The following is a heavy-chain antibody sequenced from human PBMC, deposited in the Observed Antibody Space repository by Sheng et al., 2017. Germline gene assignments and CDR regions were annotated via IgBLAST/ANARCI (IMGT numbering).Heavy chain of an antibody. CDR3: ARDWAAFDDTIGDYYVYFDY. D-gene: IGHD3-22*01. CDR2: VTPYSGDT. J-gene: IGHJ4*02. V-gene: IGHV1-18*01. Sequence: GPEMKKPGASVKLSCKTSGYTFISYGINWVRQAPGQGLEWMGWVTPYSGDTSYAPRLQGRVSMTADTSTTTAYMELRGLTSDDTAVYYCARDWAAFDDTIGDYYVYFDYWGQGTLVXVSS. CDR1: GYTFISYG.